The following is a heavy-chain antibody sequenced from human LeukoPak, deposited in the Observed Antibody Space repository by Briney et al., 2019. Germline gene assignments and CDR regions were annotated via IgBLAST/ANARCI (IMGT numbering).Heavy chain of an antibody. D-gene: IGHD2-2*01. Sequence: PGGSLRLSCAASGFTFSSYGMHWVRQAPGKGLEWVAVISYDGSNKYYADSVKGRFTISRDNSKNTLYLQMNSLRAEDTAVYYCAKDAGYASLGYWGQGTLVTVSS. CDR3: AKDAGYASLGY. J-gene: IGHJ4*02. CDR2: ISYDGSNK. V-gene: IGHV3-30*18. CDR1: GFTFSSYG.